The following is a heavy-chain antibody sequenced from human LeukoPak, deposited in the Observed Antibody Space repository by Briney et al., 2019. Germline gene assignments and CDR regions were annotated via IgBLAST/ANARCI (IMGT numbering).Heavy chain of an antibody. D-gene: IGHD6-19*01. V-gene: IGHV3-23*01. Sequence: PGGSLRLSCAASGFTFSSYAMSWVRQAPGKGLEWVSAISGSGGSTYYADSVKGRFTISRDNSKNTLYLQMNSLRAEDTAVYYCAKDTYSSGWPTPQFDYWGQGTLVTVSS. CDR1: GFTFSSYA. J-gene: IGHJ4*02. CDR3: AKDTYSSGWPTPQFDY. CDR2: ISGSGGST.